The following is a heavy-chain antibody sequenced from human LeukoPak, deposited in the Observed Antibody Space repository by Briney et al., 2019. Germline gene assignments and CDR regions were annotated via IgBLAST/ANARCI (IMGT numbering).Heavy chain of an antibody. CDR2: LNWNGDKT. Sequence: PGGSLRLSCVASGFTFDDSDSSWWRQVPGEGLEWVCGLNWNGDKTGYADSVKGRFIISRDKAKNSLYLQMNSLRAEDTALYYWTIDAFGGVIAPYFHDWGQGTRVTVSS. V-gene: IGHV3-20*04. D-gene: IGHD3-16*02. CDR1: GFTFDDSD. CDR3: TIDAFGGVIAPYFHD. J-gene: IGHJ4*02.